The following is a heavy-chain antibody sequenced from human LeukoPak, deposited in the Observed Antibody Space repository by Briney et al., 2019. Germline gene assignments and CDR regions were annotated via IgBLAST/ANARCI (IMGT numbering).Heavy chain of an antibody. J-gene: IGHJ4*02. Sequence: SVKVSRKASGGTFSSYAISWVRQAPGQGLEWMGGIIPIFGTANYAQKFQGRVTITADESTSTAYMELSSLRSEDTAVYYCARSLHRYSSSWYLDYWGQGTLVTVSS. CDR1: GGTFSSYA. V-gene: IGHV1-69*13. CDR2: IIPIFGTA. CDR3: ARSLHRYSSSWYLDY. D-gene: IGHD6-13*01.